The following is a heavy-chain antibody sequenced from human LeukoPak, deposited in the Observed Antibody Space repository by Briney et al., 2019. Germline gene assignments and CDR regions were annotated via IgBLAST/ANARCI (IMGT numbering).Heavy chain of an antibody. D-gene: IGHD7-27*01. CDR3: ASGDHSGI. Sequence: PGGSLRLSCAASGLMFSNYWMTWVRQAPGKGLEWVANINQDGSVKQYLDSVKGRFTISRDNANNSMYLQMNSLRGDDTAVYYCASGDHSGIWGRGTMVTVSS. J-gene: IGHJ3*02. CDR2: INQDGSVK. V-gene: IGHV3-7*01. CDR1: GLMFSNYW.